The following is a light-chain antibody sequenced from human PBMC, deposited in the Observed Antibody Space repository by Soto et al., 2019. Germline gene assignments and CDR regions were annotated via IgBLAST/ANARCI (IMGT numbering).Light chain of an antibody. CDR2: GAS. CDR1: QDIRTS. V-gene: IGKV1-33*01. J-gene: IGKJ3*01. Sequence: DIQMTQSPSSLSASVGGRVGITCQASQDIRTSLSWFQQKPGRAPKLLIYGASNLETGVPSRFRGSGSGTDFTFTISSLQPEDIATYYCQHYHNLPPFTFGPGTKVDIK. CDR3: QHYHNLPPFT.